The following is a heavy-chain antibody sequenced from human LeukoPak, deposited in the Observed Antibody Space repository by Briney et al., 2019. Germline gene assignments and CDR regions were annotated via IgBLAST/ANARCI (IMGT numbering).Heavy chain of an antibody. CDR2: IHDGGST. V-gene: IGHV4-59*01. Sequence: PSETLSLTCTVSGASMTVYYWTWIRQAPGKELEWIGYIHDGGSTNYNPSLKNRVTMLVDRSKNQFSLKLNSVTAADAAVYYCARGVSPSWLTWLGPWGQGTLVTVSS. CDR3: ARGVSPSWLTWLGP. J-gene: IGHJ5*02. CDR1: GASMTVYY. D-gene: IGHD4-11*01.